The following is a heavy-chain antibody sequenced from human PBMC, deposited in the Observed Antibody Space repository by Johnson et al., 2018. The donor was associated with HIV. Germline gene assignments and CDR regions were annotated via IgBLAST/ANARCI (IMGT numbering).Heavy chain of an antibody. D-gene: IGHD3-10*01. V-gene: IGHV3-53*01. Sequence: VQLVESGGGLIQPGGSLRLSCAASGFTVSSNYMSWVRQAPGRGLEWVSVLYSGGSTYYADSVKGRFSISRDNSKNTLYLQMNSLRAEDTAVYFCARERHYDGSGRPRERQGDAFDIWGQGTMVTVSS. CDR3: ARERHYDGSGRPRERQGDAFDI. J-gene: IGHJ3*02. CDR2: LYSGGST. CDR1: GFTVSSNY.